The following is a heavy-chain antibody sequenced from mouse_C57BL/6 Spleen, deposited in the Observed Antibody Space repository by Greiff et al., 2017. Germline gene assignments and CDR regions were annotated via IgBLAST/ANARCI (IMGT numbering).Heavy chain of an antibody. Sequence: VQLQQSGAELVKPGASVKLSCKASGYTFTSYWMQWVKQRPGQGLEWIGEIDPSDSYTNYNQKFKGKATLTVDTSSSTAYMQLSSLTSEDSAVYYCARVYGSPLAYWGQGTLVTVSA. J-gene: IGHJ3*01. V-gene: IGHV1-50*01. CDR1: GYTFTSYW. CDR3: ARVYGSPLAY. D-gene: IGHD1-1*01. CDR2: IDPSDSYT.